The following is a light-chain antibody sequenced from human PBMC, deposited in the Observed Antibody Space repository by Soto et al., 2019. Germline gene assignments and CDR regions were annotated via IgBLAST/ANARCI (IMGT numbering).Light chain of an antibody. CDR1: QSVSSGY. J-gene: IGKJ2*01. CDR2: GAS. CDR3: QQYGGSPPYT. Sequence: EIVVTQSPGTLSLSPGERATLYCRASQSVSSGYLAWYQQKPGQAPRLLIYGASSRATGIPDRFSGSGSGTEFTVTISRREPEDFAVYYCQQYGGSPPYTFGQGTNLEIK. V-gene: IGKV3-20*01.